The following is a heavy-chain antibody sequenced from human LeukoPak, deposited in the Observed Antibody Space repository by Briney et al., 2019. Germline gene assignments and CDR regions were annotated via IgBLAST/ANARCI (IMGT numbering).Heavy chain of an antibody. J-gene: IGHJ5*02. V-gene: IGHV3-7*03. CDR1: GFPFSSYW. Sequence: GGSLRLSCVASGFPFSSYWMTWVRQAPGKGLEWMANIKQDGSKKSYVDSVKGRFTISRDNAKNSLYLQMSSLRAEDTAVYYCARDRRGPWGQGTLVTVSS. D-gene: IGHD3-10*01. CDR2: IKQDGSKK. CDR3: ARDRRGP.